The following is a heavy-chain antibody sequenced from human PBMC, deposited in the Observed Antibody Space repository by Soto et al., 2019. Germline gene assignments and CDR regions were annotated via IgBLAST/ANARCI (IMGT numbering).Heavy chain of an antibody. CDR2: ISSSSGTI. J-gene: IGHJ3*02. Sequence: PGGSLRLSCAASGFTFSSYSMNWVRQAPGKGLEWVSYISSSSGTIYYADSVKGRFTISRDNAKNSLYLQMNSLRAEDTAVYYCARDQELEWFGEDAFDIWGQGTMVTVSS. CDR1: GFTFSSYS. V-gene: IGHV3-48*01. D-gene: IGHD3-10*01. CDR3: ARDQELEWFGEDAFDI.